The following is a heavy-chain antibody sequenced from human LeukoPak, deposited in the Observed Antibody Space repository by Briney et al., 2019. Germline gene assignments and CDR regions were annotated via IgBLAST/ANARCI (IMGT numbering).Heavy chain of an antibody. J-gene: IGHJ6*03. CDR1: GFTFSNYW. Sequence: GGSLRLSCAASGFTFSNYWMSWVRQAPGKGLEWVANIEEDGSEEYYVDSVKGRFTISRDNAKNSLSLQVNSLRAEDTAVYYCARDPEADLDYYYMDVWGKGTTVTISS. CDR3: ARDPEADLDYYYMDV. CDR2: IEEDGSEE. V-gene: IGHV3-7*03. D-gene: IGHD2-15*01.